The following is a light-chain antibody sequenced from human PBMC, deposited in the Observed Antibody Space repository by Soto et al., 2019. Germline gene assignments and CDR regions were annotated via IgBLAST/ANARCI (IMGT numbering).Light chain of an antibody. CDR1: QTIRNN. CDR2: VAS. J-gene: IGKJ4*01. V-gene: IGKV3-15*01. CDR3: RQYGTSLGFP. Sequence: EIVMTQSPATLSVSPGERATLSCRSSQTIRNNLAWYQQKPGQAPRLLIYVASTRATDIPARFSGSGSGTDFTLTISSLQSEDFAVYYCRQYGTSLGFPVGGGTKVDIK.